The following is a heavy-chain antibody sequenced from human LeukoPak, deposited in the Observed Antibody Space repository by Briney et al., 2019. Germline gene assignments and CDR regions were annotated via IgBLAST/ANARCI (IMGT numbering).Heavy chain of an antibody. D-gene: IGHD6-19*01. J-gene: IGHJ4*02. Sequence: PSETLSLTCAVYGGSFSGYYWSWIRQPPGKGLEWIGEINHSGSTNYNPSLKSRVTISVDTSKNQFSLKLSSVTAADTAVYYCASPGGWYRYYFDYGGQGTLVTVS. CDR3: ASPGGWYRYYFDY. V-gene: IGHV4-34*01. CDR1: GGSFSGYY. CDR2: INHSGST.